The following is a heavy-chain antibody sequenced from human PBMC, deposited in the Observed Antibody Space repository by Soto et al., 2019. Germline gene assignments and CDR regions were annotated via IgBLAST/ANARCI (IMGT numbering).Heavy chain of an antibody. D-gene: IGHD1-20*01. CDR3: ARDRITPYYYYGMDV. V-gene: IGHV4-59*01. J-gene: IGHJ6*02. CDR1: GGSISSYY. CDR2: IYYSGST. Sequence: SETLSLTCTVSGGSISSYYWSWIRQPPGKGLEWIGYIYYSGSTNYNPSLKSRVTISVDTPKNQFSLKLSSVTAADTAVYYCARDRITPYYYYGMDVWGQGTTVTVSS.